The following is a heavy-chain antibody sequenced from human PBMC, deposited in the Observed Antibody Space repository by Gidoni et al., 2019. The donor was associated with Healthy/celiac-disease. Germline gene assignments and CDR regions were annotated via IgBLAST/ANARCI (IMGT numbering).Heavy chain of an antibody. CDR1: GGSISSSSYY. J-gene: IGHJ6*02. Sequence: QLQLQEAGPGLVKPSETLSLTCTVSGGSISSSSYYWGWIRQPPGKGLEWIGSIYYSGSTYSNPSLKSRVTISVDTSKNQFSLKLSSVTAADTAVYYCARQVTSSYYYYGMDVWGQGTTVTVSS. CDR2: IYYSGST. CDR3: ARQVTSSYYYYGMDV. V-gene: IGHV4-39*01.